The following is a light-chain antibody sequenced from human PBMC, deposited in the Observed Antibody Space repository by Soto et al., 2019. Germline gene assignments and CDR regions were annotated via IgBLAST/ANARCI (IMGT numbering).Light chain of an antibody. CDR3: QQYDSYSSGQ. J-gene: IGKJ1*01. CDR1: QTINIW. Sequence: DIQMTHSPSTLSASVLYIVTITFRASQTINIWLAWYQQKPGKAPKVLIFDASSLKTGVPSRFSGSGSGTESTLTISNLQPDDFATYYCQQYDSYSSGQFGQGTKVDIK. CDR2: DAS. V-gene: IGKV1-5*01.